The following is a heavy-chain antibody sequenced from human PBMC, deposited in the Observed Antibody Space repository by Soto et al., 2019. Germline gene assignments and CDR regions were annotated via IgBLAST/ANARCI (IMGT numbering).Heavy chain of an antibody. J-gene: IGHJ4*02. CDR3: AHSRGGYNWDAGYFDF. D-gene: IGHD1-20*01. CDR1: GLLFSSSGVG. V-gene: IGHV2-5*02. CDR2: TYWDDEN. Sequence: QITLKESGPTLVEPTQTLTMTCTFSGLLFSSSGVGVGWIRQPPRKALEWLAFTYWDDENRYNPSLKSRLTVFKDTTGSLAGLLLTNMDPVDTATYYCAHSRGGYNWDAGYFDFWGQGILVTVSS.